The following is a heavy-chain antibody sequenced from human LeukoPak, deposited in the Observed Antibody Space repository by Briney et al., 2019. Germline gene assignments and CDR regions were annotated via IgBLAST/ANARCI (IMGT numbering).Heavy chain of an antibody. Sequence: GGSLRLSCAASGFTFSSYGMSWVRQAPGKGLEWVSGISGSGGSTYYADSVKGRFTISRDNSKNTLYLQMNSLRAEDTAVYYCAKAVSCSSTSCYRSYGMDVWGQGTTVTVAS. J-gene: IGHJ6*02. V-gene: IGHV3-23*01. D-gene: IGHD2-2*02. CDR2: ISGSGGST. CDR3: AKAVSCSSTSCYRSYGMDV. CDR1: GFTFSSYG.